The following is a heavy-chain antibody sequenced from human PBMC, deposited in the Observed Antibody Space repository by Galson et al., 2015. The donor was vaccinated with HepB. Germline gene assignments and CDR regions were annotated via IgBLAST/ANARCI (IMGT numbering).Heavy chain of an antibody. CDR3: AREWSSSWIPIDY. CDR1: GFTFSSYW. CDR2: IKQDGSGK. V-gene: IGHV3-7*01. D-gene: IGHD6-13*01. J-gene: IGHJ4*02. Sequence: SLRLSCAASGFTFSSYWMSWVRQAPGKGLEWVANIKQDGSGKYYVDSVKGRFTISRDNAKNSLYLQMNSLRAEDTAVYYCAREWSSSWIPIDYWGQGTLVTVSS.